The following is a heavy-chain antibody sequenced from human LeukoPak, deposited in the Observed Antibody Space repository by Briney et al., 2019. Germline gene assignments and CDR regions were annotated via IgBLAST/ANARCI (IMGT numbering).Heavy chain of an antibody. CDR1: GGSISSYC. D-gene: IGHD3-9*01. V-gene: IGHV4-59*01. CDR3: ARERLDTLTGYYYRIGFDP. J-gene: IGHJ5*02. CDR2: ISYSGRT. Sequence: SETLSLTCTVCGGSISSYCWSWIRQPPGKGLEWSGNISYSGRTNYNPSLKSRVTISVDTPKTQFSLTLSSVTAADTAVYYCARERLDTLTGYYYRIGFDPWGQGTLVTVSS.